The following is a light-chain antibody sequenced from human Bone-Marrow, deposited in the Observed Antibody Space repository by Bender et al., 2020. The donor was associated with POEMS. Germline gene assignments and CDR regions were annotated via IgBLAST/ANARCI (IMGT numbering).Light chain of an antibody. Sequence: QSALAQPASVSGSPGQSITISCTGTSSDVGGYKFVSWYQQHPGKAPKLLIYDVSDRPSGVSDRFSGSKSDNTASLTISGLQTEDEADYYCSSYAGGYTWVFGGGTEVTVL. J-gene: IGLJ3*02. V-gene: IGLV2-14*03. CDR1: SSDVGGYKF. CDR2: DVS. CDR3: SSYAGGYTWV.